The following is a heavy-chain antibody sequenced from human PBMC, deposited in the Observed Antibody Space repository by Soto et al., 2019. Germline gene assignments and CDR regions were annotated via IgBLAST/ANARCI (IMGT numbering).Heavy chain of an antibody. CDR2: TYPGDSDT. D-gene: IGHD6-19*01. Sequence: PGESLKISCKGSGYSFTSYWIGWVRQMPGKGLEWMGITYPGDSDTRYSPSFQGQVTISADKSISTAYLQWSSLKASDTAMYYCARFLVAVAGTYYYGMDVWGQGTTVTVSS. CDR3: ARFLVAVAGTYYYGMDV. CDR1: GYSFTSYW. J-gene: IGHJ6*02. V-gene: IGHV5-51*01.